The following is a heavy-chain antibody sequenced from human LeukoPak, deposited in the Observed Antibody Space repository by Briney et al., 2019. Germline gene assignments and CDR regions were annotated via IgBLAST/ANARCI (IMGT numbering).Heavy chain of an antibody. CDR3: AIERQFSSGWYYFDY. V-gene: IGHV3-53*01. CDR2: IDSGGKT. CDR1: GFTFDDYG. D-gene: IGHD6-19*01. J-gene: IGHJ4*02. Sequence: GGSLRLSCAASGFTFDDYGMSWVRQVPGKGLEWVSVIDSGGKTYYADSVKGRFTISRDNSKTTVILQMNSLRAEDTAVYYCAIERQFSSGWYYFDYWGQGILVTVSS.